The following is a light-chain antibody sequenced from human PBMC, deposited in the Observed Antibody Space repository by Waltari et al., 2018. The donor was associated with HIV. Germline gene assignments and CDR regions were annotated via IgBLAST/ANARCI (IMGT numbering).Light chain of an antibody. CDR3: AAWDDSLSGLV. Sequence: QSALTQPASVSGSPGQSMTISCTGTSSDFGSYNLVSWYQQHPGKAPKLMIYEVSKRPSGVSNRFSGSKSGTSASLAISGLRSEDEADYYCAAWDDSLSGLVFGGGTKLTVL. J-gene: IGLJ3*02. CDR1: SSDFGSYNL. V-gene: IGLV2-14*02. CDR2: EVS.